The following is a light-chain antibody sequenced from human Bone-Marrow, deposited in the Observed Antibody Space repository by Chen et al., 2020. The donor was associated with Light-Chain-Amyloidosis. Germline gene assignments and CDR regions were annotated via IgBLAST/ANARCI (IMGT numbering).Light chain of an antibody. J-gene: IGLJ2*01. CDR1: DLPTKY. Sequence: SYELTQPPSVSVSPGQTATITRSGDDLPTKYAYWYQQKPGPAPALVIHRDTERPSGISERFSVSSSGTTATLTISGVQAEDEADYHCQSADSSGTYEVIFGGGTKLTVL. CDR2: RDT. CDR3: QSADSSGTYEVI. V-gene: IGLV3-25*03.